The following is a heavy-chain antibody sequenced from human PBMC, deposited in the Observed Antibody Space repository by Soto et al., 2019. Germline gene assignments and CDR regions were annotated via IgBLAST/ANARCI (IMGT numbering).Heavy chain of an antibody. D-gene: IGHD4-17*01. CDR2: INPNSGNT. CDR1: GYIFTNYD. V-gene: IGHV1-8*01. CDR3: ARGLKYGAYSRWSDP. Sequence: QVQLVQSGAEVKKPGASVKVSCKASGYIFTNYDINWVRQATGQGLEYLGWINPNSGNTGYVQKFKGRVTMTRNTPINTAYIDLNSMRSEDTAVYYSARGLKYGAYSRWSDPCGQATLVTVSS. J-gene: IGHJ5*02.